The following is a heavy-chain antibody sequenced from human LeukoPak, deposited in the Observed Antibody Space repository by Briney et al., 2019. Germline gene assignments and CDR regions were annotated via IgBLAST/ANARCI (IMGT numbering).Heavy chain of an antibody. Sequence: RGSLKLSCAASGFTFSSYGMNWVRQAPGKGQEWVAFIRYDGSNEYYADSVKGRFTISRDNSQNTLYLIMNSLRAEDTAVYYCAKDGGSWNFDYWGQRTLVTVS. D-gene: IGHD1-26*01. CDR2: IRYDGSNE. V-gene: IGHV3-30*02. CDR3: AKDGGSWNFDY. CDR1: GFTFSSYG. J-gene: IGHJ4*02.